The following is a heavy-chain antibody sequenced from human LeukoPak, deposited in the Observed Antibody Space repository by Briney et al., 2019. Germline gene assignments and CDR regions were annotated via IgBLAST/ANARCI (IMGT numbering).Heavy chain of an antibody. D-gene: IGHD2-2*01. CDR1: GYTFTSYG. J-gene: IGHJ4*02. CDR2: ISAYNGNT. CDR3: ARDLFGYCSSTSCYVFDY. V-gene: IGHV1-18*01. Sequence: ASVKVSCKASGYTFTSYGISWGRQAPGQGLEWMGWISAYNGNTNYAQKLQGRVTMTTDTSTSTAYMELRSLRSDDTAVYYCARDLFGYCSSTSCYVFDYWGQGTLVTVSS.